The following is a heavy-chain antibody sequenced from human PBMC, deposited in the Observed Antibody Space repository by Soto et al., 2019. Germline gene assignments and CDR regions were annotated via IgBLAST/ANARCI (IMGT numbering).Heavy chain of an antibody. Sequence: SETLSLTCTVSGGSISSGGYYWSWIRQHPGKGLEWIGYIYYSGSTYYNPSLKGRVTISVDTSKNQFSLKLSSVTAADTAVYYCAREREQLVYFDYWGQGTLVTVSS. CDR2: IYYSGST. CDR1: GGSISSGGYY. V-gene: IGHV4-31*03. CDR3: AREREQLVYFDY. D-gene: IGHD6-13*01. J-gene: IGHJ4*02.